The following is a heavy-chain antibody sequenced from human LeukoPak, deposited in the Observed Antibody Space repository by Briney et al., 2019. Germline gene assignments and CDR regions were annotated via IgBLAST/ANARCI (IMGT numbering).Heavy chain of an antibody. J-gene: IGHJ4*02. CDR1: GGTFSSYA. CDR3: ARASCSGGSCYSSY. D-gene: IGHD2-15*01. Sequence: SVKVSCKASGGTFSSYAISWVRQAPGQGLEWMGGIIPIFGTANYAQKFQGRVTITADESTSTAYMELRSLRSDDTAVYYCARASCSGGSCYSSYWGQGTLVTVSS. V-gene: IGHV1-69*13. CDR2: IIPIFGTA.